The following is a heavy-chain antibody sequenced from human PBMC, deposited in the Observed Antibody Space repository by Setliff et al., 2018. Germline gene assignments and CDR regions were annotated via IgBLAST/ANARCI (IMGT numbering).Heavy chain of an antibody. CDR2: ISGGGRYT. Sequence: GESLKISCIASGFTFSSYSMNWVRQAPGKGLEWVSSISGGGRYTYSADSVRGRFTISRDNAKNSLYVQMNNLRAEDTAVYYCARSPANGGHDAFDIWGRGTMVTVSS. CDR1: GFTFSSYS. J-gene: IGHJ3*02. D-gene: IGHD6-25*01. V-gene: IGHV3-21*01. CDR3: ARSPANGGHDAFDI.